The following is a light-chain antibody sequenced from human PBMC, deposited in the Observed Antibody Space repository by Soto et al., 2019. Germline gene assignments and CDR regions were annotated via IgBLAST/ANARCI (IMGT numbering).Light chain of an antibody. CDR3: SSFAGSNTI. CDR2: EVS. CDR1: SSDVGGYNY. Sequence: QSALTQPPSASGSPGQSVTISCTGTSSDVGGYNYVSWYQHHPGEGPKLMIYEVSKRPSGVPDRFSGSKSGNTASLTVSGLQAEDEADYYCSSFAGSNTIFGGGTKLTVL. J-gene: IGLJ2*01. V-gene: IGLV2-8*01.